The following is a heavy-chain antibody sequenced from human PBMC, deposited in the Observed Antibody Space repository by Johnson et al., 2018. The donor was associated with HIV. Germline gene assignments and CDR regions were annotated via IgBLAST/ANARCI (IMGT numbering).Heavy chain of an antibody. J-gene: IGHJ3*02. CDR3: AKNQEVSREDAFDI. CDR2: IKSKIDGGTT. V-gene: IGHV3-15*01. Sequence: VQLVESGGGVVQPGRSLRLSCAASGFTFSSYAMHWVRQAPGKGLEWVGRIKSKIDGGTTDYAAPVKGRFSISRDDSKNTLYLQMNSLRAEDTAVYYCAKNQEVSREDAFDIWGQGTMVTVSS. CDR1: GFTFSSYA. D-gene: IGHD3-3*02.